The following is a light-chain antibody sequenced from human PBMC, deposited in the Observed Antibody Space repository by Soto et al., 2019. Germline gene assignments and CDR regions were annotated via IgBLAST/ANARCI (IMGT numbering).Light chain of an antibody. V-gene: IGKV3-15*01. CDR1: QSVGSN. J-gene: IGKJ1*01. CDR2: GAS. CDR3: QQYNNWPTWT. Sequence: EIVLTQSPATLSLSPGERATLSCRARQSVGSNLAWYQQKPGQAPRLLIYGASTRATGIPARFSGSGFETEFTLTISSLQAEDSAVYFCQQYNNWPTWTFGQGTKVDI.